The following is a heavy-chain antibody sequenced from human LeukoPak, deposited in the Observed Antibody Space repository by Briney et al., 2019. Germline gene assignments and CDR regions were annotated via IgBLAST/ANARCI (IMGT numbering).Heavy chain of an antibody. V-gene: IGHV1-18*01. CDR2: ISAYNGNT. D-gene: IGHD1-26*01. CDR1: GYTFASYG. Sequence: ASVKVSCKASGYTFASYGINWVRQAPGQGLEWMGWISAYNGNTNYAQKLQGRVTMTTDTSTSTAYMELRSLRSDDTAVYYCARQGGSYGGWYFDLWGRGTLVTVSS. CDR3: ARQGGSYGGWYFDL. J-gene: IGHJ2*01.